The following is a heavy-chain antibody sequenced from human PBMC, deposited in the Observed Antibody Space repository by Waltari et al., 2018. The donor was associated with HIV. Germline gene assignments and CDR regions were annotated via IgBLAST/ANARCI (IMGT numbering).Heavy chain of an antibody. CDR3: TRQLYRGGEVAY. CDR1: GYSFAGYW. CDR2: IYPRDSET. V-gene: IGHV5-51*01. D-gene: IGHD3-10*01. Sequence: EVQLLQSGAEVKQPGEYLNISCKGSGYSFAGYWIGWVRQKPGKGLEWMGIIYPRDSETRLSPSFQGQVTISANKSIDTAYLHWTSLKASDTAIYYCTRQLYRGGEVAYWGQGTLVTVSS. J-gene: IGHJ4*02.